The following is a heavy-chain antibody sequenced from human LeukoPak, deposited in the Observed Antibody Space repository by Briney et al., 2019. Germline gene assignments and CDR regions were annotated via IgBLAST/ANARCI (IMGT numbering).Heavy chain of an antibody. D-gene: IGHD6-19*01. CDR3: ARETSSGSCDY. Sequence: ASVTVSCTASGYTFTSNGISWVRQAPGEGLEWMGWISAYNGTTKYVQKFQGRVTMTTDTSTSTAYMELRSLRSDDTAVYYCARETSSGSCDYWGQGTLVTVSS. CDR1: GYTFTSNG. J-gene: IGHJ4*02. CDR2: ISAYNGTT. V-gene: IGHV1-18*01.